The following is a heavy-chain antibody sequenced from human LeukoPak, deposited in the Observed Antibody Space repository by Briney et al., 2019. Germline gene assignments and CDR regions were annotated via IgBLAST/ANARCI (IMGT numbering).Heavy chain of an antibody. V-gene: IGHV3-9*01. Sequence: PGGSLRLSCAASGFTFDDYAMHWVRQAPGKGLEWVSDISWNSGSIGYADSVKGRFTISRDNAKNSLYLQMNSLRAEDTALYYCAKGPHCGDYGSPFDYWGQGTLVTVSS. CDR2: ISWNSGSI. CDR3: AKGPHCGDYGSPFDY. J-gene: IGHJ4*02. CDR1: GFTFDDYA. D-gene: IGHD4-17*01.